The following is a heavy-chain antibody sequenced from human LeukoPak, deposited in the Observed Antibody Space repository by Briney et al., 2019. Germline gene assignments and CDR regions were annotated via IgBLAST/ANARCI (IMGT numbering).Heavy chain of an antibody. CDR3: ARDLGDGYNYAYYFDY. Sequence: PSESLSLTCSVSGVTIFSNYWSWVRQPAGKGLEWIGRIYTSGSTNYNPSLKSRVTMSVDTSKNQFSLKLSSVTAADTAVYYCARDLGDGYNYAYYFDYWGQGTLVTVSS. V-gene: IGHV4-4*07. D-gene: IGHD5-24*01. CDR2: IYTSGST. CDR1: GVTIFSNY. J-gene: IGHJ4*02.